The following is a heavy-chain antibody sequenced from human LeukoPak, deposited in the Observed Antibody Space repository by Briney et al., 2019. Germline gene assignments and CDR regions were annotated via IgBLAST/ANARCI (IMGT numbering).Heavy chain of an antibody. D-gene: IGHD1-26*01. CDR2: ISYDGSNK. CDR3: AKDTVSGYSGSHGGGMDV. Sequence: HPGGSLRLSCAASGFTFSSYGMHWVRQAPGKGLEWVAVISYDGSNKYYADSVKGRSTISRDNSKNTLYLQMNSLRAEDTAVYYCAKDTVSGYSGSHGGGMDVWGQGTTVTVSS. J-gene: IGHJ6*02. CDR1: GFTFSSYG. V-gene: IGHV3-30*18.